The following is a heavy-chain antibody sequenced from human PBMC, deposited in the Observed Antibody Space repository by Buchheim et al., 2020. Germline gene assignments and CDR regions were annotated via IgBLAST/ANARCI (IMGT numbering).Heavy chain of an antibody. CDR3: ARPNRYTSGYFVDY. CDR2: TRNKANSYTT. J-gene: IGHJ4*02. CDR1: GFTLSDHY. D-gene: IGHD3-22*01. Sequence: EVQLVESGGGLVQPGGSLRLSCEASGFTLSDHYMDWVRQAPGKGLEWVGRTRNKANSYTTEYVASVKGRFTISRDDSKNSLYLQMNSLKTVDTAVYYCARPNRYTSGYFVDYWGQGTL. V-gene: IGHV3-72*01.